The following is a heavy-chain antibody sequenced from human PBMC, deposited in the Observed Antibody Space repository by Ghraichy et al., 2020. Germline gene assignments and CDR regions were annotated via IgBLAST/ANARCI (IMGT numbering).Heavy chain of an antibody. V-gene: IGHV3-48*04. Sequence: GGSLRLSCAASGFTLIRYSMNWVRQAPGKGLEWISYVSDSSSTIYYADSVGGRFTISRDNAKNSLYLQMDSLRAEDTAVYYCARGGYCSGSSCYYNWFDSWGPGTRVTVSS. CDR3: ARGGYCSGSSCYYNWFDS. CDR2: VSDSSSTI. CDR1: GFTLIRYS. D-gene: IGHD2-15*01. J-gene: IGHJ5*01.